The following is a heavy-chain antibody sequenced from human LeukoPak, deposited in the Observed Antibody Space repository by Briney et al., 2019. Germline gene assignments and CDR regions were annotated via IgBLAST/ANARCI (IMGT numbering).Heavy chain of an antibody. V-gene: IGHV1-69*01. CDR3: ARSITIFGVAGPFDP. Sequence: SVKVSCKASGGTFSSYAMSWVRQAPGQGLEWMGGIIPIFGTANYAQKFQGRVTITADESTSTAYMELSSLRSEDTAVYYCARSITIFGVAGPFDPWGQGTLVTVSS. J-gene: IGHJ5*02. CDR1: GGTFSSYA. D-gene: IGHD3-3*01. CDR2: IIPIFGTA.